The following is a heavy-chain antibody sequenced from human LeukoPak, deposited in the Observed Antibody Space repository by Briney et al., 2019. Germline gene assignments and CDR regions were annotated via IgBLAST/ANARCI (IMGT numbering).Heavy chain of an antibody. Sequence: SETLSLTCAVYGGSFSGYYWSWIRQPPGKGLEWIGEINHSGSTNYNPSLKSRVTISVDTSKNQFSLKPSSVTAADTAVYYCARAWGSNYGYFDYWGQGTLVTVSS. CDR3: ARAWGSNYGYFDY. J-gene: IGHJ4*02. V-gene: IGHV4-34*01. CDR1: GGSFSGYY. CDR2: INHSGST. D-gene: IGHD4-11*01.